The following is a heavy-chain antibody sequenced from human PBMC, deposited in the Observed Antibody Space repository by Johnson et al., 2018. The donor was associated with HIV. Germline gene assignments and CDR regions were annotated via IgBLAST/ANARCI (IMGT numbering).Heavy chain of an antibody. Sequence: QEKLVESGGGVVQPGGSLRLSCAASGFTFSSYGMHWVRQAPGKGLEWVAFISYSGSDTYYVDSVKGRFTVSRDNSENTLFLQLNSLRDEDTAGYYCAKERTAMVTPFDAWGQGTMVTVSS. J-gene: IGHJ3*01. CDR2: ISYSGSDT. CDR3: AKERTAMVTPFDA. D-gene: IGHD5-18*01. CDR1: GFTFSSYG. V-gene: IGHV3-30*02.